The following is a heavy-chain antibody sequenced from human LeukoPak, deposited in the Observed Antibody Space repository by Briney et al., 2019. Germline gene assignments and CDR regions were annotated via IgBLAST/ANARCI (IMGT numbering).Heavy chain of an antibody. D-gene: IGHD2-2*01. CDR1: GFTFSDYY. Sequence: PGGSLRLSCAASGFTFSDYYMSWIRQAPGKGLEWVSYISSSGSTIYYADSVKGRFTISRDNAKNSLYLQMNSLRAEDTAVYYCARDHPSSTSCYSPGCNWFDPWGQGTLVTVSS. CDR3: ARDHPSSTSCYSPGCNWFDP. CDR2: ISSSGSTI. V-gene: IGHV3-11*01. J-gene: IGHJ5*02.